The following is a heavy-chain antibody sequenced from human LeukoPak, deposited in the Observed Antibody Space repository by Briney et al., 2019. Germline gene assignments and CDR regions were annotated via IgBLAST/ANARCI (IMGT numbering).Heavy chain of an antibody. V-gene: IGHV3-21*06. J-gene: IGHJ4*02. CDR3: ARGRWELDY. CDR1: GFTFSTYI. D-gene: IGHD4-23*01. Sequence: GWSLRLSCAASGFTFSTYIMNWVRQAPAKGLEWVSSINSINNYIYYADSVKGRFTISRDNAKNSLYLQMNSLRAEDTAVYYCARGRWELDYWGQGTLVTVSS. CDR2: INSINNYI.